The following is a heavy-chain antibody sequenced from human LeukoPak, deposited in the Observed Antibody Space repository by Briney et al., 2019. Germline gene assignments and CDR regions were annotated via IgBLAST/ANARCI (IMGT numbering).Heavy chain of an antibody. J-gene: IGHJ4*02. CDR2: INWNGGST. V-gene: IGHV3-20*04. Sequence: GGSLRLSCAASGFTFSCYAMSWVRQAPGKGLEWVSGINWNGGSTSYADSMEGRFTISRDNAKNSLYLQMSSLRAEDTALYYCARVEGWELLMHFDCWGQGTLVTVSS. CDR3: ARVEGWELLMHFDC. D-gene: IGHD1-26*01. CDR1: GFTFSCYA.